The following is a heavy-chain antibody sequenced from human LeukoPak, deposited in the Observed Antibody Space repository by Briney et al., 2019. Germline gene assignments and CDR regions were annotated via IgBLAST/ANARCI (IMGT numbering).Heavy chain of an antibody. D-gene: IGHD3-22*01. V-gene: IGHV3-33*01. CDR1: GLTFRSYG. CDR3: ARDTRLLRGNYYYYGMDV. CDR2: IWYDGSNT. J-gene: IGHJ6*02. Sequence: TGGSLRLSCAASGLTFRSYGMHWVRQAPGKGLEWVAFIWYDGSNTYYADSVKGRFTVSRDNSKNTLYLQVNSLRAEDTAVYYCARDTRLLRGNYYYYGMDVWGQGTTVTVSS.